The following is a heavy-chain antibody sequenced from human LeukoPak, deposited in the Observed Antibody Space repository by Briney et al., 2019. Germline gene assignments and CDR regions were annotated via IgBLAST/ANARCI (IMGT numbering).Heavy chain of an antibody. CDR2: ISAYNGNT. V-gene: IGHV1-18*01. CDR1: GYTFTSYG. Sequence: ASVKVSCKAPGYTFTSYGISWVRQAPGQGLEWMGWISAYNGNTNYAQKLQGRVTMTTDTSTSTAYMELRSLRSDDTAVYYCARGPAVGGYCSSTSCMYFDYWGQGTLVTVSS. D-gene: IGHD2-2*01. CDR3: ARGPAVGGYCSSTSCMYFDY. J-gene: IGHJ4*02.